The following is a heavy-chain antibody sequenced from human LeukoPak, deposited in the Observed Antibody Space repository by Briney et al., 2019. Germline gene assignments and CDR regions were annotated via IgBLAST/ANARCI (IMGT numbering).Heavy chain of an antibody. CDR3: ARGLLSYDFWSGYYSGARKYYYGMDV. V-gene: IGHV1-18*04. Sequence: GASVKVSCKASGYTFTSYGISWVRQAPGQGLEWMGWISAYNGNTNYAQKLQGRVTMTTDTSTSTAYMELRSLRSEDTAVYYCARGLLSYDFWSGYYSGARKYYYGMDVWGQGTTVTVSS. D-gene: IGHD3-3*01. J-gene: IGHJ6*02. CDR2: ISAYNGNT. CDR1: GYTFTSYG.